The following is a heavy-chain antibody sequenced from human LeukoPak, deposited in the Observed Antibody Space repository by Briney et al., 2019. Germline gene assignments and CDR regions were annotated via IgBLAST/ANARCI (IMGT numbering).Heavy chain of an antibody. D-gene: IGHD3-9*01. V-gene: IGHV4-34*12. CDR3: ARRVYDILTGYWAFDY. CDR2: IIHSGST. CDR1: GGSFSGYY. J-gene: IGHJ4*02. Sequence: SETLSLTCAVYGGSFSGYYWSWIRQPPGKGLEWIGEIIHSGSTNYNPSLKSRVTISEDTSKNQFSLKLSSVTAADTAVYYCARRVYDILTGYWAFDYWGQGTLVTVSS.